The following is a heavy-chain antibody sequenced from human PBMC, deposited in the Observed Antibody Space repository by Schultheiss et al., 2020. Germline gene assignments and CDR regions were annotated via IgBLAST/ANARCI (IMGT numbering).Heavy chain of an antibody. Sequence: SETLSLTCTVSGGSISSYYWSWIRQPAGKGLEWIGRIYTSGSTNYNPSLKSRVTMSVDTSKNQFSLKLSSVTAADTAVYYCARGNRTIFGSKGYGMDVWGQGTTVTVSS. V-gene: IGHV4-4*07. J-gene: IGHJ6*02. CDR3: ARGNRTIFGSKGYGMDV. D-gene: IGHD3-3*01. CDR1: GGSISSYY. CDR2: IYTSGST.